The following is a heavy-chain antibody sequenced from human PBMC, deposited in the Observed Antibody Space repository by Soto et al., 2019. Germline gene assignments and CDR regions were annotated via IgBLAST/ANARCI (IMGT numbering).Heavy chain of an antibody. CDR2: ISVFNGNT. V-gene: IGHV1-18*01. D-gene: IGHD3-10*01. Sequence: ASVKVSCKASGYTFSNFGISWVRQAPGQGLEWMGWISVFNGNTIYAQKVQGRVTMTTDTSTTTAYMELRSLKSDDTAVYYCATAMYYCAIVTDNSCCHYYMDVWGKGTTVTVSS. CDR1: GYTFSNFG. J-gene: IGHJ6*03. CDR3: ATAMYYCAIVTDNSCCHYYMDV.